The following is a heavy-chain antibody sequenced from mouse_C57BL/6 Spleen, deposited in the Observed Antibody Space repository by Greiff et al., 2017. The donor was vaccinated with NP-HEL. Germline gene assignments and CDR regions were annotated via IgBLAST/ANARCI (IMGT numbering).Heavy chain of an antibody. Sequence: VQLQQSGAELVRPGASVKLSCKASGYTFTDYYINWVKQRPGQGLEWIARIYPGSGNTYYNEKFKGKATLTAEKSSSTAYMQLSSLTSEDSAVYFCAREDWEGMDYWGQGTSVTVSS. J-gene: IGHJ4*01. CDR2: IYPGSGNT. V-gene: IGHV1-76*01. D-gene: IGHD4-1*01. CDR3: AREDWEGMDY. CDR1: GYTFTDYY.